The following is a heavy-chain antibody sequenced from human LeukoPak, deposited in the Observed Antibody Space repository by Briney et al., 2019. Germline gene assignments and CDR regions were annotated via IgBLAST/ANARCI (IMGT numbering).Heavy chain of an antibody. V-gene: IGHV4-39*01. D-gene: IGHD3/OR15-3a*01. CDR3: ARQTGSGLFILP. J-gene: IGHJ4*02. Sequence: SETLPLTCTVSGVSISSSNSYWGWIRPPPGKGLEWIGSIYYSGNTYYNASLKSQVSISIDTSKNQFSLRLTSVTAADTAVYYCARQTGSGLFILPGGQGTLVTVSS. CDR2: IYYSGNT. CDR1: GVSISSSNSY.